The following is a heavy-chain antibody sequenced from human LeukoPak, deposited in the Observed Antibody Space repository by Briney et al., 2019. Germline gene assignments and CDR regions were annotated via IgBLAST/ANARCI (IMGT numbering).Heavy chain of an antibody. CDR1: GNSISSDDW. J-gene: IGHJ4*02. D-gene: IGHD3-22*01. CDR2: IYHRGST. Sequence: SGTLSLTCTVSGNSISSDDWWTWVRPPPGRGLEWIGEIYHRGSTNYNPSLKSRVTISIDKSRNQFSLMLSSVTAADTAVYYCARRQYYDSTGNFVYWGQGTLVTVSS. CDR3: ARRQYYDSTGNFVY. V-gene: IGHV4-4*02.